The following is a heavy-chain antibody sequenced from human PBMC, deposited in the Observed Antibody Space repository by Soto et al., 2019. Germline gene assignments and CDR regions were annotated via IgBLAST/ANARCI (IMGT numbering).Heavy chain of an antibody. CDR3: VKGTFRGSKVIFDY. D-gene: IGHD3-16*01. CDR1: GFIFEDYY. V-gene: IGHV3-9*01. Sequence: GGSLRLSCVASGFIFEDYYIHWVREVAGKGLEWVSSITSNSDAIKYADSVKGRFTLSRDNAKNSMYLEMNSLRVEDTAFYFCVKGTFRGSKVIFDYWGQRTLVTVSS. J-gene: IGHJ4*02. CDR2: ITSNSDAI.